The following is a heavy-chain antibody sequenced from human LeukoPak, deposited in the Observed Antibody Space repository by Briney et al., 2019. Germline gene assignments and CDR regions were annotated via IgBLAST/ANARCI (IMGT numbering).Heavy chain of an antibody. CDR3: ARLYSSSYYFDY. Sequence: GGSLRLSCAASGFTFSSYSMNWVRQVPGKGLEWVSSISSSSSYIYYADSVKGRFTISRDNAKNSLYLQMNSLRAEDTAVYYCARLYSSSYYFDYWGQGTLVTVSS. D-gene: IGHD6-6*01. CDR2: ISSSSSYI. CDR1: GFTFSSYS. J-gene: IGHJ4*02. V-gene: IGHV3-21*01.